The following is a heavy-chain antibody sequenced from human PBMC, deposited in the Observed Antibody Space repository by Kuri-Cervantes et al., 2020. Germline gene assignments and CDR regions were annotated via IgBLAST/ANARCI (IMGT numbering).Heavy chain of an antibody. CDR2: IYYSGST. CDR1: GGSISSYY. Sequence: SCTVSGGSISSYYWSWIRQHPGKGLEWIGYIYYSGSTYYNPSLKSRVTISVDTSKNQFSLKLSSVTAADTAVYYCARVVPADRAFDPWGQGTLVTVSS. J-gene: IGHJ5*02. CDR3: ARVVPADRAFDP. D-gene: IGHD2-2*01. V-gene: IGHV4-31*02.